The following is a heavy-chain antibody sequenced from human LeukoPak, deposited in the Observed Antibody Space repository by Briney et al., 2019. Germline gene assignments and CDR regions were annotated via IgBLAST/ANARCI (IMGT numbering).Heavy chain of an antibody. J-gene: IGHJ4*02. CDR1: RFTLSSYW. Sequence: GGSRRLSCAASRFTLSSYWMHWVRQAPGKGLVWVSRINTDGSSTNYADSVKGRFTISRDNAMNTLYLQMNNLRAEDTAVYYCASRTGVYWGQGTLVSVSS. CDR3: ASRTGVY. CDR2: INTDGSST. D-gene: IGHD1-14*01. V-gene: IGHV3-74*01.